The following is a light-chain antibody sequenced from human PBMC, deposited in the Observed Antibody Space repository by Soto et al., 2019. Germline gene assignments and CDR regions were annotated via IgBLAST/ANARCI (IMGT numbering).Light chain of an antibody. J-gene: IGLJ3*02. V-gene: IGLV1-47*01. CDR1: SSNIGTNY. CDR2: RNN. Sequence: QSVLTQPPSASGTPGQTVTISSSGSSSNIGTNYVSWYQQLPGTAPKLLIYRNNQRPSGVPDRFSGSRSGTSASLAISGLRSEDEADYYCAAWDDSLSGVVFGGGTKVTVL. CDR3: AAWDDSLSGVV.